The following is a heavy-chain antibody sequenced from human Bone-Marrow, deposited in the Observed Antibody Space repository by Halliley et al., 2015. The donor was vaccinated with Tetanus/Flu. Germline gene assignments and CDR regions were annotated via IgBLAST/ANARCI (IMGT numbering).Heavy chain of an antibody. CDR1: GGSISSGGYY. D-gene: IGHD5-18*01. J-gene: IGHJ4*02. CDR2: IYYSGIT. Sequence: TLSLTCTVSGGSISSGGYYWSWIRQHPGTGLEWIGYIYYSGITYYNPSLKSRVSISIDTSKNQFSLKLSSVTAADTAVYYCARDRGDTAMTDYWGPGTLVTVSS. V-gene: IGHV4-31*03. CDR3: ARDRGDTAMTDY.